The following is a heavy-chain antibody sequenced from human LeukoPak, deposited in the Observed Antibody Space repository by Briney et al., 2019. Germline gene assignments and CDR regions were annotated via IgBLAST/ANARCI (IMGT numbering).Heavy chain of an antibody. CDR1: GFTFSSYA. CDR3: LNFSDLLPVYWGGTFHY. V-gene: IGHV3-23*01. D-gene: IGHD3-9*01. J-gene: IGHJ4*02. CDR2: ISGSGGST. Sequence: GGSLRLSCAASGFTFSSYAMSWVRQAPGKGLEWVSAISGSGGSTYYADSVKGRFTISRDNSKNTLYLQMNSLRADDTAIYYCLNFSDLLPVYWGGTFHYWGQGTLVTVSS.